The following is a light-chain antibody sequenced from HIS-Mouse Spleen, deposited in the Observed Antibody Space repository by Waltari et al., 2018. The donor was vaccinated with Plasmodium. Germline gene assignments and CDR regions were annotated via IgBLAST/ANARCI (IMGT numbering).Light chain of an antibody. CDR1: SSNIGSNY. CDR3: AAWDDSLSGPWV. CDR2: RNK. Sequence: QSVLTQPPSASGTPGQRVTISCSGRSSNIGSNYVYWYQQLPGTAPKLLIYRNKQRPSGVPDRFSGSKSGTSASLAISGLRSEDEADYYCAAWDDSLSGPWVFGGGTKLTVL. V-gene: IGLV1-47*01. J-gene: IGLJ3*02.